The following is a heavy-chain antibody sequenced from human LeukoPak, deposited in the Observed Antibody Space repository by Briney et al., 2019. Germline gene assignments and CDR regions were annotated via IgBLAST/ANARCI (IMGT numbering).Heavy chain of an antibody. CDR2: IYHSGST. D-gene: IGHD1-26*01. CDR3: ARKPTTSDALDM. CDR1: SGSISTGIW. Sequence: SGTLSLTCAVSSGSISTGIWWSWVRHLPGKGLEWIGEIYHSGSTNYNPSLTSRATISVDKSKGQFSLKVTSVTAADTAIYYCARKPTTSDALDMWGQGTMVTVSS. J-gene: IGHJ3*02. V-gene: IGHV4-4*02.